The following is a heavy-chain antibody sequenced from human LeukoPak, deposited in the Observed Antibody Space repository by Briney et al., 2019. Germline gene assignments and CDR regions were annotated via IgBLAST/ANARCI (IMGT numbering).Heavy chain of an antibody. CDR3: ARDRSTKVRSFDY. V-gene: IGHV3-21*01. J-gene: IGHJ4*02. Sequence: PGGSLRLSCAASGFTFSSYSMNWVRQAPGKGLEWVSSISSSSSYIYYADSVKGRFTISRDNAKNSLYLQMNSLRAEDTAVYYCARDRSTKVRSFDYWGQGTLVTVSS. D-gene: IGHD1-1*01. CDR2: ISSSSSYI. CDR1: GFTFSSYS.